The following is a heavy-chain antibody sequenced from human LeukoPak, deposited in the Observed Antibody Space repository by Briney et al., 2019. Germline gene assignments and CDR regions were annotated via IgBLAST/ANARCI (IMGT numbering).Heavy chain of an antibody. V-gene: IGHV3-23*01. Sequence: GGSLRLSCAASGFTFSSYAMSWVRQAPGKGLEWVSTISGSGAGTYYADSVKGRFTISRDNSKNTLYLQMNSLRAEDTAVYYCARVISSSAIDYWGQGTLVTVSS. J-gene: IGHJ4*02. CDR3: ARVISSSAIDY. CDR1: GFTFSSYA. D-gene: IGHD6-13*01. CDR2: ISGSGAGT.